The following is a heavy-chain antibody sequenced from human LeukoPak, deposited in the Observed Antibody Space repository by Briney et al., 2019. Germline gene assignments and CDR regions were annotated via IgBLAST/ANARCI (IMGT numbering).Heavy chain of an antibody. Sequence: PGGSLRLSCAASGFTFSSYEMNWVRQAPGKGLEWVSYIGSSGSAMYYADSVRGRFTISRDNAKNSLYLPMKSLRAEDTAVYYCARLGYGPYGMDVWGQGTTVTVSS. CDR3: ARLGYGPYGMDV. CDR2: IGSSGSAM. V-gene: IGHV3-48*03. D-gene: IGHD3-10*01. J-gene: IGHJ6*02. CDR1: GFTFSSYE.